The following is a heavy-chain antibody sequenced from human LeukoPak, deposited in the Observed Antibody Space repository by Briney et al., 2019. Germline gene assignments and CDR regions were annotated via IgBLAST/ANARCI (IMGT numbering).Heavy chain of an antibody. CDR3: AKAQGWNYENWFDP. J-gene: IGHJ5*02. CDR2: INGRGGST. CDR1: GFTFSSYA. V-gene: IGHV3-23*01. D-gene: IGHD1-7*01. Sequence: GGSLRLSCAASGFTFSSYAMSWVRQAPGKGLEWVSAINGRGGSTSYADSVKGRFTISRDNSKNTLYLQMNSLRAEDTAVYYCAKAQGWNYENWFDPWGQGTLVTVSS.